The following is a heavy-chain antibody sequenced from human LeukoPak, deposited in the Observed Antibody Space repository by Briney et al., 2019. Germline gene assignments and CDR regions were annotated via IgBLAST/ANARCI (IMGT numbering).Heavy chain of an antibody. V-gene: IGHV4-34*01. D-gene: IGHD2-21*02. CDR3: ARTSQLLSGWFGP. CDR1: GGSFSGYY. Sequence: SETLSLTCAGYGGSFSGYYWSWIRQPPGKGLELIGEINHSGSTNYNPSLKSRVTISVDTSKNQFSLKLSSVTAADTAVYYCARTSQLLSGWFGPWGQGTLVTVSS. CDR2: INHSGST. J-gene: IGHJ5*02.